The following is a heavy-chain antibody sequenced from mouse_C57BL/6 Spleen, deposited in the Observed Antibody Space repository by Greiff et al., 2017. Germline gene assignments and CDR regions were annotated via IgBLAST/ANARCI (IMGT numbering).Heavy chain of an antibody. V-gene: IGHV14-4*01. Sequence: EVQLVESGAELVRPGASVKLSCTASGFNIKDDYMHWVKQRPEQGLEWIGWIDPENGDTEYASKFQGKATITADTSSNTAYLQLSSLTSEDTAVYYCTYGYGNFDVWGTGTTVTVSS. CDR2: IDPENGDT. D-gene: IGHD2-2*01. CDR1: GFNIKDDY. J-gene: IGHJ1*03. CDR3: TYGYGNFDV.